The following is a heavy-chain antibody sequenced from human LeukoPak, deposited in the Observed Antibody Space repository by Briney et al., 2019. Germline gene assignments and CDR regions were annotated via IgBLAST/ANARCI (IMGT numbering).Heavy chain of an antibody. D-gene: IGHD3-10*01. CDR2: IYYSGST. Sequence: PSETLSLTCTVSGGSISSSSYYWGWIRQPPGKGLEWIGSIYYSGSTYYNPSLKSRVTISVDTSKNQFSLKLSSVTAADTAVYYCARVGGFGELKPIDYWGQGTLVTVSS. CDR1: GGSISSSSYY. V-gene: IGHV4-39*07. J-gene: IGHJ4*01. CDR3: ARVGGFGELKPIDY.